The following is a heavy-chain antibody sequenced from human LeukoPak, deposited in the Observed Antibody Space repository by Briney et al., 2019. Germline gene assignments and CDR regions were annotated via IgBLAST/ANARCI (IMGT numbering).Heavy chain of an antibody. D-gene: IGHD2-21*02. Sequence: PGGSLRLSCAASGFTFSNAWMSWVRQAPGKGLEWVGRIKSKTDGWTTDYAAPVKGRFTISRDDSKNTLYLQMNSLKTEDTAVYYCTTDSLNIVVVTAAPPDYWGQGTLVTVSS. V-gene: IGHV3-15*01. CDR1: GFTFSNAW. J-gene: IGHJ4*02. CDR3: TTDSLNIVVVTAAPPDY. CDR2: IKSKTDGWTT.